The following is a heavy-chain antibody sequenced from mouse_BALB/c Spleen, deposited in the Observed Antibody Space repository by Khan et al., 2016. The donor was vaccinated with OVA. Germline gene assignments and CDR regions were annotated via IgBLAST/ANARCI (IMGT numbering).Heavy chain of an antibody. CDR1: GFSLTDYG. CDR2: IWGGGTT. CDR3: AEPFYAHYYAMDY. V-gene: IGHV2-6-5*01. D-gene: IGHD1-1*01. J-gene: IGHJ4*01. Sequence: QLQESGPGLVAPSQSLSITCTVLGFSLTDYGVSWIRQPPGKGLEWLGIIWGGGTTYYNSALKSRLSISKDNSKSQVFLKMNSLQTDDSAMYYYAEPFYAHYYAMDYWGQGTSVTVSS.